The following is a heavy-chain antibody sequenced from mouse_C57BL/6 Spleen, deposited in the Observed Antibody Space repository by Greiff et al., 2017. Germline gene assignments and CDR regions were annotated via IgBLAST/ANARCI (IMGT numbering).Heavy chain of an antibody. Sequence: DVQLQESGAELVRPGASVKLSCTASGFNIKDDYMHWVKQRPEQGLEWIGWIDPENGDTEYASKFQGKATITADTSSNTAYLQLSSLTSEDTAVYYCTNSNYYAMDYWGQGTSVTVSS. V-gene: IGHV14-4*01. J-gene: IGHJ4*01. D-gene: IGHD2-5*01. CDR2: IDPENGDT. CDR1: GFNIKDDY. CDR3: TNSNYYAMDY.